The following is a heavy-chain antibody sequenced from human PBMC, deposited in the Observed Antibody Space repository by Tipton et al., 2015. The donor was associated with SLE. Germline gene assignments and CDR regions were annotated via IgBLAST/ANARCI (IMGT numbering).Heavy chain of an antibody. V-gene: IGHV4-34*01. CDR2: INESGST. D-gene: IGHD2-15*01. J-gene: IGHJ4*02. Sequence: TLSLTCAVYDGSFSGHYWTWIRQPPERGLEWIGEINESGSTNYNPSLKSRVTISVDTSKNQFSLKLRSVTAADTAVYYFAGAWQGYCSGGTCYVLDYWGQGTLVTVSS. CDR3: AGAWQGYCSGGTCYVLDY. CDR1: DGSFSGHY.